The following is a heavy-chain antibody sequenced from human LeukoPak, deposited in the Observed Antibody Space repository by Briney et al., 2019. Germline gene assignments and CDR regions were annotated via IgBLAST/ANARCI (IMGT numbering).Heavy chain of an antibody. D-gene: IGHD2-21*02. CDR3: ARHERSCGGDCYWFDP. V-gene: IGHV4-34*01. CDR1: GGSFSGYY. J-gene: IGHJ5*02. CDR2: INHSGST. Sequence: SETLSLTCAVYGGSFSGYYWSWIRQPPGKGLEWIGEINHSGSTYYNPSLKSRVTISVDTSKNQFSLKLSSVTAADTAVYYCARHERSCGGDCYWFDPWGQGTLVTVSS.